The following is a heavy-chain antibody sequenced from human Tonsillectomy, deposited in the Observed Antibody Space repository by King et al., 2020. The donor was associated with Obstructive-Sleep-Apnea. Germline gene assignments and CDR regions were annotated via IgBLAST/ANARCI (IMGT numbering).Heavy chain of an antibody. CDR1: GFSFRPFG. V-gene: IGHV3-30*02. D-gene: IGHD1-26*01. Sequence: QLVQSGGGVVQPGGSLRLSCAASGFSFRPFGVHWVRQAPGKGLEWVTFIQYGGNDIHYAACVMGRFTLSRDDSKNTLYRQMNSLRPDDTALYYCARDGGSVGLPFGFDLWGQGTMVTVSS. J-gene: IGHJ3*01. CDR2: IQYGGNDI. CDR3: ARDGGSVGLPFGFDL.